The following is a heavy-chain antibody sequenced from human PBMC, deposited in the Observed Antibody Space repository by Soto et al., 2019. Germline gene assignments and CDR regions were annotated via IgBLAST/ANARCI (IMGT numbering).Heavy chain of an antibody. Sequence: SETLSVTCTVSGGSIISYYWSWIRQPPWKRLEWIGYISYSGGTNYNPSLKSRVTISIDTSKNQFFLKLSSVTAADTAVYYCARARKESMIFGVGHFGSWGQGTLVTVSS. CDR1: GGSIISYY. V-gene: IGHV4-59*01. J-gene: IGHJ4*02. D-gene: IGHD3-3*01. CDR2: ISYSGGT. CDR3: ARARKESMIFGVGHFGS.